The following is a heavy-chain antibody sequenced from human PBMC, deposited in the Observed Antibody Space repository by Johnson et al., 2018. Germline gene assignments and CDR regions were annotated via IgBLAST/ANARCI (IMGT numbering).Heavy chain of an antibody. CDR2: ISYDGSNK. V-gene: IGHV3-30-3*01. CDR3: ARDSCAYSSSCQKVAFDI. CDR1: GFTFSSYA. J-gene: IGHJ3*02. D-gene: IGHD6-13*01. Sequence: QVQLVESGGGVVQPGRSLRLSCAASGFTFSSYAMHWVRQAPGKGLEWVAVISYDGSNKYYADSVKGRFTISRDNSKNTLYLQMNSLTAEDTAGYYCARDSCAYSSSCQKVAFDIWGQGTMVTVSS.